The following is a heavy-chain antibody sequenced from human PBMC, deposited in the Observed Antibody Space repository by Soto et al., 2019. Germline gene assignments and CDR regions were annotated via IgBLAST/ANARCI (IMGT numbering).Heavy chain of an antibody. V-gene: IGHV4-34*01. Sequence: PSETLSLTCAVYGGSFSGYDWGWIRQPPGKGLEWIGSIYYSGSTYYNPSLKSRVTISVDTSKNQFSLKLSSVTAADTAVYYCARDGIVGATTVWFDPWGQGTLVTVSS. CDR1: GGSFSGYD. D-gene: IGHD1-26*01. CDR2: IYYSGST. J-gene: IGHJ5*02. CDR3: ARDGIVGATTVWFDP.